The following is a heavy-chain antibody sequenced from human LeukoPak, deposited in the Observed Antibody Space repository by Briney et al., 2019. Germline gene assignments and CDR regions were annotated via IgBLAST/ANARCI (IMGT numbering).Heavy chain of an antibody. D-gene: IGHD2-2*01. CDR1: GFTSSSYS. J-gene: IGHJ4*02. CDR3: ARIVVVPAAMGFDY. CDR2: ISSSSSYI. V-gene: IGHV3-21*01. Sequence: GGSLRLSCAASGFTSSSYSMNWVRQAPGKGLEWVSSISSSSSYIYYADSVKGRFTISRDNAKNSLYLQMNSLRAEDTAVYYCARIVVVPAAMGFDYWGQGTLVTVSS.